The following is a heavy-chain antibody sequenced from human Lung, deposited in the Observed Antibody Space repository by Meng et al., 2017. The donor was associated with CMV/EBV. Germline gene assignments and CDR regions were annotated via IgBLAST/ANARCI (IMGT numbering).Heavy chain of an antibody. Sequence: FAFRVATMPWVRHASGRGLEWVGRIRTRTNNYATAYAASVKGRFTFSRDDSKNTAYLQMNSLKTEDTAVYYCTSRLFYGSGGPSFDPWGQGTLVTVSS. CDR2: IRTRTNNYAT. J-gene: IGHJ5*02. CDR3: TSRLFYGSGGPSFDP. D-gene: IGHD3-10*01. CDR1: FAFRVAT. V-gene: IGHV3-73*01.